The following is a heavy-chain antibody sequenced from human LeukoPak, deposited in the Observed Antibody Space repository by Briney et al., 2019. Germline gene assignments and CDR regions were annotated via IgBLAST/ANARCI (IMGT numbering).Heavy chain of an antibody. V-gene: IGHV1-8*01. CDR3: ARGFSSGDYRNYDVLLDFDY. CDR1: GYTFTSYD. Sequence: GASVKVSCKASGYTFTSYDINWVRQATGQGLEWMGWMHPNSGNTGYAQKFQGRVTMTRNTSISTAYMELSSLRSEDTAVYYCARGFSSGDYRNYDVLLDFDYWGQGTLVTVSS. D-gene: IGHD4-11*01. CDR2: MHPNSGNT. J-gene: IGHJ4*02.